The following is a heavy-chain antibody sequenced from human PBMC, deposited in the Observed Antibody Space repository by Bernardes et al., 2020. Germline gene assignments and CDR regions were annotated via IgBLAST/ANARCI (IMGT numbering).Heavy chain of an antibody. CDR3: AKGCSRTYSSSWYSKGYFDL. J-gene: IGHJ2*01. Sequence: GGSLRLSCAASGFTFSSYAMSWVRQAPGKGLEWVSAISGSGGSTYYADSVKGRFTISRDNSKNTLYLQMNSLRAEDTAVYYCAKGCSRTYSSSWYSKGYFDLWGRGTLVTVSS. V-gene: IGHV3-23*01. CDR1: GFTFSSYA. D-gene: IGHD6-13*01. CDR2: ISGSGGST.